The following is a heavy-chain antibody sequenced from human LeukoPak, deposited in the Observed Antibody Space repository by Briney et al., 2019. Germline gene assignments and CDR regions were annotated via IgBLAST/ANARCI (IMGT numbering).Heavy chain of an antibody. J-gene: IGHJ4*02. CDR3: ARGVSGMLDY. Sequence: GGSLRLSCAASGFTFSNYWVHWVRQAPGKGLVWVSRITSDGSSTAYADSVKGRFTISRDNAKNTLYLQMDSLRADDTAVYYCARGVSGMLDYWGQGALVTVSS. D-gene: IGHD3-16*01. CDR2: ITSDGSST. V-gene: IGHV3-74*01. CDR1: GFTFSNYW.